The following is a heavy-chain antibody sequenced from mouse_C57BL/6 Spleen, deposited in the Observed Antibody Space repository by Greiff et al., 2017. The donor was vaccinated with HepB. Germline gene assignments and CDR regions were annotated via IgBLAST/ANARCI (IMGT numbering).Heavy chain of an antibody. CDR3: ARGRDYDVFAY. Sequence: EVKLVESGGGLVKPGGSLKLSCAASGFTFSDYGMHWVCQAPEKGLEWVAYISSGSSTIYYADKVKGQFTISRDNAKNTLFLHMTSLRSEDAAMDYCARGRDYDVFAYWGQGTLVTVSA. V-gene: IGHV5-17*01. CDR1: GFTFSDYG. CDR2: ISSGSSTI. D-gene: IGHD2-4*01. J-gene: IGHJ3*01.